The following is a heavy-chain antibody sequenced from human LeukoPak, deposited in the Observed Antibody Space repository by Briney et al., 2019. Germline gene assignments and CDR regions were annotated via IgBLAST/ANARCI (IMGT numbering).Heavy chain of an antibody. CDR3: ARVKLYYDILTGYYHADAFDI. CDR2: ISAYNGNT. V-gene: IGHV1-18*01. D-gene: IGHD3-9*01. CDR1: GYTFTSYG. J-gene: IGHJ3*02. Sequence: ASGKVSCKASGYTFTSYGISWVRQAPGQGLEWMGWISAYNGNTNYAQKLQGRVTMTTDTSTSTAYMELRSLRSDDTAVYYCARVKLYYDILTGYYHADAFDIWGQGTMVTVSS.